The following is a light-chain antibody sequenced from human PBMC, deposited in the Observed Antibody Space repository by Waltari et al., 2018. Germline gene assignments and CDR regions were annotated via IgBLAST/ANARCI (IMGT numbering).Light chain of an antibody. CDR2: VNSDGSH. J-gene: IGLJ3*02. Sequence: QLVLTQSPSASASLGASVKLTCTLASGHSSNIIAWLQQRPEKGPRYLMKVNSDGSHTKGDEVHDRFSGSSSGAERYLTISNVQSEDEADYYCQTGGHGTWVFGGGTTLTVL. CDR3: QTGGHGTWV. CDR1: SGHSSNI. V-gene: IGLV4-69*01.